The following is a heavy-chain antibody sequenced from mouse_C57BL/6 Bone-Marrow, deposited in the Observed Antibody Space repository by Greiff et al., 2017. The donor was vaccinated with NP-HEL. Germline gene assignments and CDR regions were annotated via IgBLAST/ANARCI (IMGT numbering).Heavy chain of an antibody. D-gene: IGHD1-1*01. CDR1: GFNIKNTY. J-gene: IGHJ2*01. CDR3: ARFLYYYGSSYDYFDY. CDR2: IDPANGNT. Sequence: EVQLVESVAELVRPGASVKLSCTASGFNIKNTYMHWVKQRPEQGLEWIGRIDPANGNTKYAPKFQGKATITADTSSNTAYLQLSSLTSEDTAIYYCARFLYYYGSSYDYFDYWGQGTTLTVSS. V-gene: IGHV14-3*01.